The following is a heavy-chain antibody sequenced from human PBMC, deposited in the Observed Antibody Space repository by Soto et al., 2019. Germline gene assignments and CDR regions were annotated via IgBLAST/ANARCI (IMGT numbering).Heavy chain of an antibody. V-gene: IGHV2-5*02. CDR1: GFSLSTSGVG. J-gene: IGHJ4*02. CDR3: AHRQIPPYSSGYYVDY. D-gene: IGHD3-22*01. CDR2: IYWDDDK. Sequence: SGPTLVNPTQTLTLTCTFSGFSLSTSGVGVGWIRQPPGKALEWLALIYWDDDKRYSPSLKSRLTITKDTSKNQVVLTMTNMDPVDTATYYCAHRQIPPYSSGYYVDYWGQGTLVTVSS.